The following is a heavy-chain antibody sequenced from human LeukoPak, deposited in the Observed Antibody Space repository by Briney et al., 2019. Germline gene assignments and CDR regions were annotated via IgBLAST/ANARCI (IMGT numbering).Heavy chain of an antibody. J-gene: IGHJ4*02. CDR3: ARTPIYYFDNSGYYN. CDR1: GYSISSGYY. Sequence: SETLSLTCTVSGYSISSGYYWGWIRQPPGKGLEWIGSIYHSGSTYYNPSLKSRVTISVDTSKNQFSLKLSSVTAADTAVYYCARTPIYYFDNSGYYNWGQGTLVTVSS. V-gene: IGHV4-38-2*02. D-gene: IGHD3-22*01. CDR2: IYHSGST.